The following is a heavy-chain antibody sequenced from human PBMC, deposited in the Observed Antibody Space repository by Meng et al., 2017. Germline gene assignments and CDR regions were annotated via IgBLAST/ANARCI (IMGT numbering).Heavy chain of an antibody. J-gene: IGHJ4*02. CDR1: GRSISSGSYY. CDR2: IYTSGST. Sequence: SETLSLTCTVSGRSISSGSYYWSWIRQPAGKGLEWIGRIYTSGSTNYNPTLKRRVTISVDTSKNQFFLKLSSVTATDTAVYYYGRDGYLGASHGWYPHFAFDYWGQGTLVTVSS. CDR3: GRDGYLGASHGWYPHFAFDY. V-gene: IGHV4-61*02. D-gene: IGHD6-19*01.